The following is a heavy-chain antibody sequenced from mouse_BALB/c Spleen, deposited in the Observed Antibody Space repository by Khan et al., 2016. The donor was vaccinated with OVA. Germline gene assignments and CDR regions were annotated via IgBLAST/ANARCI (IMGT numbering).Heavy chain of an antibody. V-gene: IGHV3-2*02. CDR2: IRYSGST. CDR3: ARKNYYGYAMDY. D-gene: IGHD1-1*01. J-gene: IGHJ4*01. Sequence: QLQQSGPGLVKPSQSLSLTCTVTGYSITSGYARNWIRQFPGNKLWWMGYIRYSGSTSYNPSLRSQISITRDTSKNQFFLQLNSVTTEDTATYYCARKNYYGYAMDYWGQGTSVTVSS. CDR1: GYSITSGYA.